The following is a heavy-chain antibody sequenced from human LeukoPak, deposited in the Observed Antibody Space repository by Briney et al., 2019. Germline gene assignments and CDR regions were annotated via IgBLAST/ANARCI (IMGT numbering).Heavy chain of an antibody. V-gene: IGHV4-39*07. CDR3: ARGGRFYGSGSFDY. D-gene: IGHD3-10*01. CDR1: GGSISSSSYH. Sequence: SETLSLTCTVSGGSISSSSYHWGWIRQPPGKGLEWIGTIYHSGSTYYNSSLKSRVTISVDTSKNQFSLRLSSVTAADTAVYYCARGGRFYGSGSFDYWGQGTQVTVSS. CDR2: IYHSGST. J-gene: IGHJ4*02.